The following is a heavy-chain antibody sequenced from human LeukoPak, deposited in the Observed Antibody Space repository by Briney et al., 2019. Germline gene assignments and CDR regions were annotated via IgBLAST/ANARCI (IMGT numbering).Heavy chain of an antibody. V-gene: IGHV3-21*01. D-gene: IGHD3-22*01. CDR2: FGTRSTSI. CDR1: GFTFSGCS. Sequence: PEGSLRLSCTASGFTFSGCSMNWIRQAPGKGLEWVSSFGTRSTSIYHAGSVKGRFAISRDNAKNSLYLQMNSLRAEDTALYYCARVVSEGSDFWGQGTLVTVSS. J-gene: IGHJ4*02. CDR3: ARVVSEGSDF.